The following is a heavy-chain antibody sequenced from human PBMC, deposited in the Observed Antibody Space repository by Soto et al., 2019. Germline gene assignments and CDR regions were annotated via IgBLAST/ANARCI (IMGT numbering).Heavy chain of an antibody. D-gene: IGHD4-17*01. J-gene: IGHJ4*02. Sequence: PGGSRRLSCAPPGFTSISYAMNWVRQAPGKGLEWVAVISYDGSNKYYADSVKGRFTISRDNSKNTLSLQMNSLRAEDTALYYCARSGAYDYGDLPHDYWGQGTLVTVSS. CDR1: GFTSISYA. CDR2: ISYDGSNK. V-gene: IGHV3-30-3*01. CDR3: ARSGAYDYGDLPHDY.